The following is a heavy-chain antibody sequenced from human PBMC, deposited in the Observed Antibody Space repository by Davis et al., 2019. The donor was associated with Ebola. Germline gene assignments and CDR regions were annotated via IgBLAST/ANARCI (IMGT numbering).Heavy chain of an antibody. Sequence: AASVKVSCKASGYIFTSYAMHWVRQTPGQGLEWMGWLNAGTGNTKYSQKFQDRVTFTWDTSASTAYMELSSLTYEDTAVYSCARDFGDFGSYFDYWGQGTLVTVSS. D-gene: IGHD4-17*01. J-gene: IGHJ4*02. V-gene: IGHV1-3*01. CDR2: LNAGTGNT. CDR3: ARDFGDFGSYFDY. CDR1: GYIFTSYA.